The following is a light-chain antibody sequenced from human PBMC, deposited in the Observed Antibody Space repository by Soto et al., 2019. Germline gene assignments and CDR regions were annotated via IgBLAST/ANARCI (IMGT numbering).Light chain of an antibody. J-gene: IGKJ5*01. Sequence: EIVLTQSPATLSLTPGGRVILSSSASQSVSSSYLAWYQQKPGQAPRLLIYDASSRATGIPDRFSGSGSGTDFTLTISRLEPEDFAVYYCQQYGSSAITFGQGTRLEI. CDR2: DAS. CDR1: QSVSSSY. V-gene: IGKV3-20*01. CDR3: QQYGSSAIT.